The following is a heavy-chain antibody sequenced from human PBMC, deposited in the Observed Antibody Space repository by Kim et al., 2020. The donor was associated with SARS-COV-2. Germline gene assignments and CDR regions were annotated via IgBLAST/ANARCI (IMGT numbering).Heavy chain of an antibody. V-gene: IGHV1-2*02. CDR1: GYTFTGYY. CDR2: INPNSGGT. CDR3: ARDRSASHPSNYYYYYMDV. D-gene: IGHD2-21*01. Sequence: ASVKVSCKASGYTFTGYYMHWVRQAPGQGLEWMGWINPNSGGTNYAQKFQGRVTMTRDTSISTAYMELSRLRSDYTAVYYCARDRSASHPSNYYYYYMDVWGKGTTVTVSS. J-gene: IGHJ6*03.